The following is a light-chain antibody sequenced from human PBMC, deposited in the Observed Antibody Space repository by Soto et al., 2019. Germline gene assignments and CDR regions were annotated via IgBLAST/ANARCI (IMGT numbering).Light chain of an antibody. CDR2: EAS. CDR1: TTDFVSYNR. J-gene: IGLJ1*01. V-gene: IGLV2-18*01. Sequence: QSVLTQPPSVSGSPGQSVTIAFTGTTTDFVSYNRVSWYQQPPGTAPKLIIYEASNRPSGVPHRFSGSKSGNTASLTISGLQAADEADYYCSLYTSENTYVFGTGTKVTVL. CDR3: SLYTSENTYV.